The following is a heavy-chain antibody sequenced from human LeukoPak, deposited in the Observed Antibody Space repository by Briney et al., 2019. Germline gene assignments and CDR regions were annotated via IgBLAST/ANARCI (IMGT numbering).Heavy chain of an antibody. CDR2: IRYDGSNK. CDR3: ATGDEGYFDY. CDR1: GFTFSCYG. Sequence: GGSLRLSCAASGFTFSCYGMHWVRQAPGKGLEWVAFIRYDGSNKYYADSVKGRFTISRDNSKNTLYLQMNSLRAEDTAVYYCATGDEGYFDYWGQGTLVTVSS. V-gene: IGHV3-30*02. J-gene: IGHJ4*02.